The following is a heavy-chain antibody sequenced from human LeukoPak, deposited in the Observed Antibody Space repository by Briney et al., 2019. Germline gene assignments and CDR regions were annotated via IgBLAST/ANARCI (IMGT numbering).Heavy chain of an antibody. CDR2: ISGSGGST. CDR3: AKDRRYSYGCDY. D-gene: IGHD5-18*01. V-gene: IGHV3-23*01. J-gene: IGHJ4*02. Sequence: GGSLRLSCAASGFTFSSYAMSWVRQAPGKGLEWVSAISGSGGSTYYVDSVKGRFTISRDNSKNTLYLQMNSLRAEDTAVYYCAKDRRYSYGCDYWGQGTLVTVSS. CDR1: GFTFSSYA.